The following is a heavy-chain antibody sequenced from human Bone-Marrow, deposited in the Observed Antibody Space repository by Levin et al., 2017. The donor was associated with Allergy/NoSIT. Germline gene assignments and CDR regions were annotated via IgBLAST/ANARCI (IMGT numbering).Heavy chain of an antibody. Sequence: GGSLRLSCAASGFTVSSNYMSWVRQAPGKGLEWVSVIYSGGSTYYADSVKGRFTISRDNSKNTLYLQMNSLRAEDTAVYYCARGGGDFWSGYYTTFDHSGQGTLVTVS. CDR1: GFTVSSNY. D-gene: IGHD3-3*01. V-gene: IGHV3-66*01. CDR3: ARGGGDFWSGYYTTFDH. J-gene: IGHJ4*02. CDR2: IYSGGST.